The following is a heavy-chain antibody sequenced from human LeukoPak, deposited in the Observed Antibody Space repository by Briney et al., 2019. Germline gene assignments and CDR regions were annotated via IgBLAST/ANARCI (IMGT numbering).Heavy chain of an antibody. CDR3: AKAQDIVVVPGGVFDY. J-gene: IGHJ4*02. D-gene: IGHD2-2*01. V-gene: IGHV3-30-3*01. CDR1: GFTFSSYA. Sequence: GGSLRLSCAASGFTFSSYAMHWVRQAPGKGLEWVAVISYDGSNKYYADSVKGRFTISRDNSKNTLYLQMNSLRAEDTAVYYCAKAQDIVVVPGGVFDYWGQGTLVTVSS. CDR2: ISYDGSNK.